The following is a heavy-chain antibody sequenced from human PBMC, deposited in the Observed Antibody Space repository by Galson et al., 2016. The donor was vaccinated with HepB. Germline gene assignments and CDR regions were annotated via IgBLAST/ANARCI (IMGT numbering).Heavy chain of an antibody. Sequence: CAISGDSVSSNFATWNWIRHSPSRGLEWLGRTYYRSQWYIDYAVPVRGRINIKPDTSKNQFSLQLDSVTPEDTAVYYCAREFVSSFTHWGQGTLLTVSS. D-gene: IGHD6-6*01. J-gene: IGHJ4*02. CDR3: AREFVSSFTH. CDR1: GDSVSSNFAT. CDR2: TYYRSQWYI. V-gene: IGHV6-1*01.